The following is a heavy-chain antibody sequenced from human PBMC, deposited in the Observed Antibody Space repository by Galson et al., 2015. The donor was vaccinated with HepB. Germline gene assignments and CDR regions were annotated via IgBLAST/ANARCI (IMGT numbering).Heavy chain of an antibody. D-gene: IGHD3-9*01. Sequence: SLRLSCAASGFTFSSYSMNWVRQAPGKGLEWISYISTRSGTIFYADPVKGRFTVARDNAKNSLYLQMNSLRAEDTAVYYCARDTAYDDIVTGSLEYWGQGTLVAVSS. CDR2: ISTRSGTI. CDR1: GFTFSSYS. CDR3: ARDTAYDDIVTGSLEY. J-gene: IGHJ4*02. V-gene: IGHV3-48*01.